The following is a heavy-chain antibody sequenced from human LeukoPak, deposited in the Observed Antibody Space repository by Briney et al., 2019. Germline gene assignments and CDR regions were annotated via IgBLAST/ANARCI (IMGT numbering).Heavy chain of an antibody. Sequence: SETLSLTCTVSGYSISSGYYWGWIRQPPGKGLEWIGSIYHSGSTYYNPSLKSRVTISVDTSKNQFSLKLSSVTAADTAVYYCARSGSDSAYYYYMDVWGKGTTVTISS. D-gene: IGHD3-10*01. CDR1: GYSISSGYY. V-gene: IGHV4-38-2*02. CDR3: ARSGSDSAYYYYMDV. CDR2: IYHSGST. J-gene: IGHJ6*03.